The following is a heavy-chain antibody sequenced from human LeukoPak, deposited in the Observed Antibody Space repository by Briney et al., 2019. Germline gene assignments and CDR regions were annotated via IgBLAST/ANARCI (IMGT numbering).Heavy chain of an antibody. Sequence: GGSLRLSCAASGFTFSSYWMSWVRQAPGKGLEWVANIKQDGSGKYYVDSVKGRFTISRDNAKNSLYLQMNSLRAEDTAVYYCARDGGYCSSTSCPTPYYYMDVWGKGTTVTVSS. V-gene: IGHV3-7*01. CDR1: GFTFSSYW. CDR2: IKQDGSGK. J-gene: IGHJ6*03. CDR3: ARDGGYCSSTSCPTPYYYMDV. D-gene: IGHD2-2*01.